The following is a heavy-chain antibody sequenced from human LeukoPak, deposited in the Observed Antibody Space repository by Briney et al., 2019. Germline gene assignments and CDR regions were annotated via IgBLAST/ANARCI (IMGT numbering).Heavy chain of an antibody. CDR2: IYHSGST. CDR1: GYSISSGYY. D-gene: IGHD6-13*01. Sequence: PSETLSHTCTVSGYSISSGYYWGWIRQPPGKGLEWIGSIYHSGSTYYNPSLKSRVTISVDTSKNQFSLKLSSVTAADTAVYYCARDSTTAGIGLNWFDPWGQGTLVTVSS. CDR3: ARDSTTAGIGLNWFDP. J-gene: IGHJ5*02. V-gene: IGHV4-38-2*02.